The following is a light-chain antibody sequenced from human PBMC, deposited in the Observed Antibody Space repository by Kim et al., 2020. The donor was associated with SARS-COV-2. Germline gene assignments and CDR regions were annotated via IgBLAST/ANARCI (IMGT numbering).Light chain of an antibody. CDR3: QQYNNWRIT. V-gene: IGKV3-15*01. Sequence: IALTQSPGTLSLSPGERATLSCRASQSVSSMYLAWYQQKPGQAPRLLIYGASTRATGIPARFSGSGSGTEFTLTISSLQSEDFAVYYCQQYNNWRITFGQGTRLEIK. CDR2: GAS. CDR1: QSVSSMY. J-gene: IGKJ5*01.